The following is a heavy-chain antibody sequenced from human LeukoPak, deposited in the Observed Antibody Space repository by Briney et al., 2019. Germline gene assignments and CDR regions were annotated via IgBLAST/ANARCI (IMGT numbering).Heavy chain of an antibody. CDR1: GYTSTSYG. CDR3: GRSMDSSTSRLIEY. Sequence: ASVKVSCKASGYTSTSYGISWVRQAPGQGLEWMGWISVYKGNTNYAQKLQGRVTMTTDTSTSTVYMELRSLRSDDTAVYYCGRSMDSSTSRLIEYWGQGTLVTVSS. CDR2: ISVYKGNT. J-gene: IGHJ4*02. V-gene: IGHV1-18*01. D-gene: IGHD6-6*01.